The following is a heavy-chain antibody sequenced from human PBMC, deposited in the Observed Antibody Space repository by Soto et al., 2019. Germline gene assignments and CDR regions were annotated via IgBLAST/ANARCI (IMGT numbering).Heavy chain of an antibody. J-gene: IGHJ4*02. CDR3: ARRTLRHAVALIDFDY. Sequence: GESLKISCKGSGYSFTSYWISWVRQMPGKGLEWMGRIDPSDSYTNYSPSFQGHVTISADKSISTAYLQWSSLKASDTAMYYCARRTLRHAVALIDFDYWGQGTLVTVSS. V-gene: IGHV5-10-1*01. CDR1: GYSFTSYW. D-gene: IGHD6-19*01. CDR2: IDPSDSYT.